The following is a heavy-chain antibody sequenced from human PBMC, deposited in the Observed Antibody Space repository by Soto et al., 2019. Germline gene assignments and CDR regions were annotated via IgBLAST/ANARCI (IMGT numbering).Heavy chain of an antibody. J-gene: IGHJ4*02. V-gene: IGHV4-59*08. CDR3: ARGVDYDFWSGYQYYFDY. D-gene: IGHD3-3*01. CDR1: CGSIISYY. Sequence: SETLSLTCTVSCGSIISYYWIWIRQPPGKGLEWIGYIYYSGSTYYNPSLKSRVTISVDTSKNQFSLKLSSVTAADTAVYYCARGVDYDFWSGYQYYFDYWGQGTLVTVSS. CDR2: IYYSGST.